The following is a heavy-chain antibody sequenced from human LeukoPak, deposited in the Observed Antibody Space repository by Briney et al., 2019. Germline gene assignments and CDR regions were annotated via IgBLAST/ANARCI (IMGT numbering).Heavy chain of an antibody. D-gene: IGHD5-24*01. Sequence: SETLSLTCTASGGSISSYYWSWIRQPPGKGLEWSGYIYYSGSTNYNPSLKSRVTISVDTSKNQFSLKRSSVTAADTAVYYCGRARDGYNLDYYYYYMDVWGKGTTVSISS. CDR1: GGSISSYY. CDR2: IYYSGST. J-gene: IGHJ6*03. V-gene: IGHV4-59*01. CDR3: GRARDGYNLDYYYYYMDV.